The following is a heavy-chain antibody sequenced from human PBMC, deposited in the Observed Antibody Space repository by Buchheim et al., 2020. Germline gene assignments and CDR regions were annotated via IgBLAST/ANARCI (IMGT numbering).Heavy chain of an antibody. J-gene: IGHJ4*02. V-gene: IGHV3-23*01. CDR1: GFSFSSYA. CDR2: VSGSGGST. Sequence: EVQLLESGGGLVQPGGSLRLSCAASGFSFSSYAMSWVRQAPGKGLEWVSVVSGSGGSTYYADSVKGRFTISRDNSKNTLYLQMNSLRAEDTAVYYCAKLADSSGRPRQGFDCWGQGTL. D-gene: IGHD3-22*01. CDR3: AKLADSSGRPRQGFDC.